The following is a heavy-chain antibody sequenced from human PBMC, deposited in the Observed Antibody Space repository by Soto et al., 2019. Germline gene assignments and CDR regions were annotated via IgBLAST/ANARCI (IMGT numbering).Heavy chain of an antibody. D-gene: IGHD2-2*01. CDR3: AVGEVVPAAMMAPFDY. Sequence: SETLSLTCTVSGGSISSYYWSWIRQPPGKGLEWIGYIYYSGSTNYNPSLKSRVTISVDTSKNQFSLKLSSVTAADTAVYYCAVGEVVPAAMMAPFDYWGQGTLVTVSS. CDR2: IYYSGST. CDR1: GGSISSYY. J-gene: IGHJ4*02. V-gene: IGHV4-59*01.